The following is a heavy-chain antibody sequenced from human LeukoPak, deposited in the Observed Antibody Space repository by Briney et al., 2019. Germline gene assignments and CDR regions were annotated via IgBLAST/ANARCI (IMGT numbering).Heavy chain of an antibody. CDR1: GHSIRSNFF. CDR2: IRDGGNT. CDR3: ARGADTSSWHWFDP. D-gene: IGHD6-13*01. J-gene: IGHJ5*02. V-gene: IGHV4-38-2*01. Sequence: SETLSLTCAVSGHSIRSNFFWGWIRQPPAKGLKWIGSIRDGGNTYYNPSLKSRVSMSLDASNNEFSLKLTSVTAADTAVYYCARGADTSSWHWFDPWGQGTLVIV.